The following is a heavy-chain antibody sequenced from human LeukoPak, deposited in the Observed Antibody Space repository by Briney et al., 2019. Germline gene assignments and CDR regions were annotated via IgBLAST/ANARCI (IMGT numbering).Heavy chain of an antibody. J-gene: IGHJ2*01. CDR3: ARIVVITYWYLDL. Sequence: GGSLRLSCAASGFSFSNSWMSWVRQAPGKGLEWVANIKQDGSEKYYVDSVKGRFTISRDSAKNSLYLQMNSLTAEDTAVYYCARIVVITYWYLDLWGRGTLVTVSS. CDR1: GFSFSNSW. V-gene: IGHV3-7*04. D-gene: IGHD3-22*01. CDR2: IKQDGSEK.